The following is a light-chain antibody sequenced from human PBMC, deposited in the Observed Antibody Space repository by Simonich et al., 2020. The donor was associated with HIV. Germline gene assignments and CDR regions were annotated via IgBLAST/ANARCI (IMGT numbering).Light chain of an antibody. V-gene: IGLV1-47*01. J-gene: IGLJ2*01. CDR1: SSNIGSNT. CDR2: RNN. CDR3: AAWDDSLSGVL. Sequence: QSVLTQPPSASGTPGQRVTISCSGSSSNIGSNTVNWYQQLPGTAPKLLIYRNNQRPSGVPDRFSGSKSGTSASLAISGLRSEDEADYYCAAWDDSLSGVLFGGGTKLTVL.